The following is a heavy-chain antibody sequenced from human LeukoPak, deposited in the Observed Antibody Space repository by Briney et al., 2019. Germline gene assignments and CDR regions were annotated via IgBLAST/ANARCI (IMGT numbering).Heavy chain of an antibody. Sequence: SETLSLTCAVYGGSFYGGSFSGYYWSWIRQPPEKGLEWIGEISHSGSTNYNPSFKSRVTMSVDTSKNQFSLKLSSVTAADTAVYYCARWYYYDSSDYAFDIWGQGTMVTVSS. D-gene: IGHD3-22*01. CDR2: ISHSGST. V-gene: IGHV4-34*10. J-gene: IGHJ3*02. CDR1: GGSFSGYY. CDR3: ARWYYYDSSDYAFDI.